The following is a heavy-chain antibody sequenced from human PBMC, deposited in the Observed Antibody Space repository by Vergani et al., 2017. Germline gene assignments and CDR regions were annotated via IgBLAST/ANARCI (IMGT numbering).Heavy chain of an antibody. Sequence: EVQLVESGGGLVQPGGSLRLSCAASGFTFSSYSMNWVRQAPGKGLEWVSYISSSSSTIYYADSVMGRFTISRDNAKNSLYLQMNRLRAEDTAVYYCARDRAGAARYWYFDLWGRGTLVTVSS. V-gene: IGHV3-48*01. CDR3: ARDRAGAARYWYFDL. D-gene: IGHD6-6*01. CDR1: GFTFSSYS. J-gene: IGHJ2*01. CDR2: ISSSSSTI.